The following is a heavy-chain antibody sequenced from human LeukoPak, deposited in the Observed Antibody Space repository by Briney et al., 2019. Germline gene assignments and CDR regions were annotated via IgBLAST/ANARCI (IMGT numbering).Heavy chain of an antibody. J-gene: IGHJ4*02. Sequence: GGTLRLSCAASGLTVSSNYMSWVRQAPGKGLEWVSVISSGGSTFYADSVKGRFTISRDNSKNTLYLQMNSLRVEDTAVYYCARRPDYGGTPTFDYWGQGTLVTVSS. V-gene: IGHV3-66*01. CDR2: ISSGGST. CDR1: GLTVSSNY. D-gene: IGHD4-23*01. CDR3: ARRPDYGGTPTFDY.